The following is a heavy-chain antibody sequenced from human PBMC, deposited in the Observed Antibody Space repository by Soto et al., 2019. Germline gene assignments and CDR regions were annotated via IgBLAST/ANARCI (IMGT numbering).Heavy chain of an antibody. CDR3: ARAKSMVVAAAADAFDI. CDR1: GFTFSSYS. V-gene: IGHV3-21*01. D-gene: IGHD6-13*01. Sequence: GGSLRPSCAASGFTFSSYSMNWVRQAPGKGLEWVSSISSSSYIYYADSVKGRFTISRDNAKNSLYLQMNSLRAEDTAVYYCARAKSMVVAAAADAFDIWGQGTMVTVSS. CDR2: ISSSSYI. J-gene: IGHJ3*02.